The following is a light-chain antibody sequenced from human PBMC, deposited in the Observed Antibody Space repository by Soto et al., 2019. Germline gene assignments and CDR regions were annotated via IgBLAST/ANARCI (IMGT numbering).Light chain of an antibody. CDR2: AAS. CDR3: QQYNNWPRT. Sequence: AIQLTQSPSSLSASVGDRVTITCRASQGIRSALGWYQQKPGKVPKLLIYAASTLQSGVPSRFSGSGSGTDFTLTINSLQSEDFAIYYCQQYNNWPRTFGQGTKVDI. V-gene: IGKV1-6*01. J-gene: IGKJ1*01. CDR1: QGIRSA.